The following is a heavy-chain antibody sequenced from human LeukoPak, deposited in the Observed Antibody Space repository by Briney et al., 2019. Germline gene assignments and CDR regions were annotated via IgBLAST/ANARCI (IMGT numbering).Heavy chain of an antibody. J-gene: IGHJ4*02. CDR3: ARTGAYGSGSYSIMGTFDY. CDR1: GGTFSSYA. Sequence: SVKVSFKASGGTFSSYAISWVRQAPGQGREWMGGIIPIFGTANYAQKFQGRVTITADKSTSTAYMELSSLRSEDTAVYYCARTGAYGSGSYSIMGTFDYWGQGTLVTVSS. V-gene: IGHV1-69*06. CDR2: IIPIFGTA. D-gene: IGHD3-10*01.